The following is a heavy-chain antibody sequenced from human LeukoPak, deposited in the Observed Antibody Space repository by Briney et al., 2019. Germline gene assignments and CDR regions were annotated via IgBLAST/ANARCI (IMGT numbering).Heavy chain of an antibody. J-gene: IGHJ3*02. V-gene: IGHV3-23*01. CDR1: GFTFSSYA. D-gene: IGHD6-19*01. Sequence: PGGSLRLSCAASGFTFSSYAMNWVRQAPGKGLEWVSGISDSGGSAYYADSVKGRFTISRDNSKNTLYLQMNSLRAEDTAVYYCANGPSSYAEGAFDIWGQGTMVTVSS. CDR2: ISDSGGSA. CDR3: ANGPSSYAEGAFDI.